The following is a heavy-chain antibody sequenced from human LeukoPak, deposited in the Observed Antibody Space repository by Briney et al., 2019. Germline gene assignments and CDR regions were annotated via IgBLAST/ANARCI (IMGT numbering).Heavy chain of an antibody. D-gene: IGHD3-22*01. CDR1: GDSVSRSDSY. V-gene: IGHV4-39*01. J-gene: IGHJ1*01. Sequence: SETLSLTCSVSGDSVSRSDSYWDWIRQPPGKGLEWIVTIYHSGRTYYSPSVKSRFTMSVDPSNNQFSLNLRSVTAADTAVYYCARRRYYDGSGYLEWGQGTLLSVSS. CDR3: ARRRYYDGSGYLE. CDR2: IYHSGRT.